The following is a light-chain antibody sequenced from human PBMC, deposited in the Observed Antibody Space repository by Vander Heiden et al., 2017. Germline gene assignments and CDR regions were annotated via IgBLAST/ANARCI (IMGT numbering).Light chain of an antibody. Sequence: DIVMTQSPLSLPVTPGEPASISCRSSQSLLHVDGYNYLDWYLQKPGQSPQLLIYLGSNRAAGVPDRFSGSGSGTEFTLKISRVEAEDVGVFYCMQALQTPYTFGRGTKVEI. CDR1: QSLLHVDGYNY. CDR2: LGS. CDR3: MQALQTPYT. V-gene: IGKV2-28*01. J-gene: IGKJ2*01.